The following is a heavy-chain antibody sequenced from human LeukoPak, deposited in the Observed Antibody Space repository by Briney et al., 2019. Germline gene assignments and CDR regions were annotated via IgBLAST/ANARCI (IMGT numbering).Heavy chain of an antibody. CDR2: ISAYNGNT. Sequence: ASVKVSCKASGYTSTSYGISWVRQAPGQGLEWMGWISAYNGNTNYAQKLQGRVTMTTDTSTSTVYMELRSLRSDDTAVYYCAREGATRGTAYWGQGTLVTVSS. CDR3: AREGATRGTAY. J-gene: IGHJ4*02. D-gene: IGHD1-26*01. CDR1: GYTSTSYG. V-gene: IGHV1-18*01.